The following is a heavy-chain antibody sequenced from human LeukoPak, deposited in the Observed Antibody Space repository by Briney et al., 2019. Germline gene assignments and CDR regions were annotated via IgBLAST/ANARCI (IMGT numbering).Heavy chain of an antibody. D-gene: IGHD5-18*01. J-gene: IGHJ4*02. V-gene: IGHV4-59*01. CDR2: IYYSGST. CDR1: GGSISSYY. Sequence: SETLSLTCTVSGGSISSYYWSWIRQPPGKGLEWIGYIYYSGSTNYNPSLKSRVTISVDTSKNQFSLKLSSVTAADTAVYYCARVRSVYSYLFDYWGQGTLVTVSS. CDR3: ARVRSVYSYLFDY.